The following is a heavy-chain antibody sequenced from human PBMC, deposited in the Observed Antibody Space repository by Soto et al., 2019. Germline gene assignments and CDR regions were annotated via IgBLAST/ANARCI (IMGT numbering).Heavy chain of an antibody. D-gene: IGHD3-22*01. CDR1: GFTFSSYG. CDR3: AKEMYYYDSSGTLDY. V-gene: IGHV3-30*18. J-gene: IGHJ4*02. CDR2: ISYDGSNK. Sequence: GGSQRLSXAASGFTFSSYGMHWVRQAPGKGLEWVAVISYDGSNKYYADSVKGRFTISRDNSKNTLYLQMNSLRAEDTAVYYYAKEMYYYDSSGTLDYWGQGPLVTVSS.